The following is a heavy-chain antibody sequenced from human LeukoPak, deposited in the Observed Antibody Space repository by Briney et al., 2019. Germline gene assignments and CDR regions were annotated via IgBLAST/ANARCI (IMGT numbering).Heavy chain of an antibody. D-gene: IGHD3-10*01. CDR2: IIPIFGTA. J-gene: IGHJ4*02. V-gene: IGHV1-69*05. CDR3: ARYNSLLRGVTTSDY. Sequence: SVKVSCKASGGTFSSYAISWVRQAPGQGLEWMGGIIPIFGTANYAQKFQGRVTITTDESTSTAYMELSSLRFDDTAVYYCARYNSLLRGVTTSDYWGQGTLVTVSS. CDR1: GGTFSSYA.